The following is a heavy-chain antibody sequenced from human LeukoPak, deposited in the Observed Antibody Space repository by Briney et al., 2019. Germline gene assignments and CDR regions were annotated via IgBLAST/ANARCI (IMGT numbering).Heavy chain of an antibody. CDR3: ARDDSRGTTDY. D-gene: IGHD3-16*01. V-gene: IGHV1-69*05. J-gene: IGHJ4*02. CDR1: GGTFSSYA. Sequence: SVMVSCKASGGTFSSYAISWLRHAPGQGLEWMGGIIPIFGTANYAQKFQGRVTITTDESTSTAYMELSSLRSEDTAVYYCARDDSRGTTDYWGQGTLVTVSS. CDR2: IIPIFGTA.